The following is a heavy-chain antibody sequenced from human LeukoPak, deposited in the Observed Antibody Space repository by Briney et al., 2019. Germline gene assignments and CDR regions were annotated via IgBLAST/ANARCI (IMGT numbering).Heavy chain of an antibody. CDR3: ARADLTGGFSDY. D-gene: IGHD2-8*02. V-gene: IGHV1-8*02. CDR2: MNPNSGNT. Sequence: ASVKVSCKASGYTFTGYDINWVRQAPGQGLEWMGWMNPNSGNTGYAQKFQGRVTMTRNTSISTAYMELSSLRSEDTAVYYCARADLTGGFSDYWGQGALVTVSS. CDR1: GYTFTGYD. J-gene: IGHJ4*02.